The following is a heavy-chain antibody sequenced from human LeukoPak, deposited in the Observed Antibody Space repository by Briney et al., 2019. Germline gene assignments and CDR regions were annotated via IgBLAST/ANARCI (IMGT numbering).Heavy chain of an antibody. CDR1: ELAFKNVW. CDR3: ITEPHDYGDFTFGY. D-gene: IGHD4-17*01. V-gene: IGHV3-15*01. Sequence: GGSLRLSCGASELAFKNVWMSWVRQARGKGLEWVGRISSKSDGGTTDYAAPVKGRFTISRDDSTSTLSLQMSGLKAEDTALYFCITEPHDYGDFTFGYWGQGTLVTVSS. CDR2: ISSKSDGGTT. J-gene: IGHJ4*02.